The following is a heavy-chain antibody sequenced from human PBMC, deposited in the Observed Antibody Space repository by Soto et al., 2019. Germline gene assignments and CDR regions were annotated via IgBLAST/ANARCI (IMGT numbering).Heavy chain of an antibody. D-gene: IGHD6-13*01. CDR1: GGSFSGYY. Sequence: SETLSLTCAVYGGSFSGYYWSWIRQPPGKGLEWIGEINHSGSTNYNPSLKSRVTISVDTSKNQFSLKLSSVTAADTAVYYCAMRRGVAADVGGYWGQGTLVTVSS. J-gene: IGHJ4*02. V-gene: IGHV4-34*01. CDR3: AMRRGVAADVGGY. CDR2: INHSGST.